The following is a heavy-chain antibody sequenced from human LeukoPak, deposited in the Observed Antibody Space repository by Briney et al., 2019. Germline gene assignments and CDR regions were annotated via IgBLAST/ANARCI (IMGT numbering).Heavy chain of an antibody. CDR1: GFTFSSYS. Sequence: GGSLRLSCAASGFTFSSYSMNWVRQAPGKGLEWVSSISSSSSYIYYADSVKGRFTISRDNAKNSLYLQMNSLRAEDTAVYYCARDGIPDAFDIWGQGAMVTVSS. D-gene: IGHD1-26*01. CDR2: ISSSSSYI. V-gene: IGHV3-21*01. J-gene: IGHJ3*02. CDR3: ARDGIPDAFDI.